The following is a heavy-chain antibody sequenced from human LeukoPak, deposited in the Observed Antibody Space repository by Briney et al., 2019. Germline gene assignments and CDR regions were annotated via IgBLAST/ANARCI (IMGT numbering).Heavy chain of an antibody. CDR3: ARGTSSWYFAEDY. CDR2: IYYSGST. D-gene: IGHD6-13*01. J-gene: IGHJ4*02. CDR1: GGSISSSSYY. Sequence: SETLSLTCTVSGGSISSSSYYWGWIRQPPGKGLEWIGSIYYSGSTYYNPSLKSRVTISVDTSKIQFSLKLNSVTAADTAVYYCARGTSSWYFAEDYWGQGTLVTVSS. V-gene: IGHV4-39*07.